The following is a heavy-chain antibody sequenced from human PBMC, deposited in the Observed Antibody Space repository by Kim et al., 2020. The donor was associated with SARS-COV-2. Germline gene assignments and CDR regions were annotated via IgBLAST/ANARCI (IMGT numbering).Heavy chain of an antibody. V-gene: IGHV3-23*01. CDR3: AKEIDGGGRGSWAS. CDR1: GFIFTNSA. J-gene: IGHJ5*02. CDR2: ITGGGHTS. Sequence: GGFLRLSCAASGFIFTNSAINWVRQAPGKGLEWVSGITGGGHTSFSADPVKGRFTISRDNSTNTVYLQMSSLRVEATAEYYCAKEIDGGGRGSWASWGQG. D-gene: IGHD6-13*01.